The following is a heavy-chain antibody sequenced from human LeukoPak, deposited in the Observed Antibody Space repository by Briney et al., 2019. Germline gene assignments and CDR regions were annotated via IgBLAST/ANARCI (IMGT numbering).Heavy chain of an antibody. CDR1: GGSISSYY. D-gene: IGHD3-22*01. CDR2: IYTSGST. J-gene: IGHJ3*02. V-gene: IGHV4-4*07. Sequence: PSETLSLTCTVSGGSISSYYWSWIRQPAGKGLEWIGRIYTSGSTNYNPSLKSRVTISVDTSKNQFSLKLSSVTAADTAVYYCARAALLYYYDSSGTGNAFDIWGQGTMVTVSS. CDR3: ARAALLYYYDSSGTGNAFDI.